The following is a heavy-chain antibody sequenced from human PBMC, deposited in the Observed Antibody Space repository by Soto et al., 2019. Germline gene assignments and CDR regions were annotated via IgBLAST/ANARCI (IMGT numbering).Heavy chain of an antibody. D-gene: IGHD3-16*01. CDR3: ARKAWVRLDF. J-gene: IGHJ4*02. CDR2: VFHSGGA. CDR1: GAPISGSVW. Sequence: PSEILSLTCAVSGAPISGSVWWTWVRQPPGKGLEWIGEVFHSGGANYNPSLKSRVSMSVDTSRSQFSLELHSVTAADTAVYYCARKAWVRLDFWGQGIMVTVSS. V-gene: IGHV4-4*02.